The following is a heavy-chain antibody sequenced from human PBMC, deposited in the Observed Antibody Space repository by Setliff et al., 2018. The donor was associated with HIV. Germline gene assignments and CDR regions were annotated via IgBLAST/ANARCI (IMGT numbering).Heavy chain of an antibody. Sequence: PSETLSLTCTVSGASFTTHYWSLIRQPPGKGLEWIGCISTSGSTNYNPSLKSRVTLSIDMSKNQFSLKMSSVTAADTAVYYCTRLAGGYAGYWGQGTLVTVSS. CDR1: GASFTTHY. D-gene: IGHD5-12*01. CDR2: ISTSGST. CDR3: TRLAGGYAGY. V-gene: IGHV4-4*09. J-gene: IGHJ4*02.